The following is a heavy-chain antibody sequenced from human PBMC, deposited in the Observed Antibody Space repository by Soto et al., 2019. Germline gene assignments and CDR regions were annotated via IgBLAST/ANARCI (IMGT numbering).Heavy chain of an antibody. Sequence: SETLSLTCTVSGGSISSYYWSWIRQPPGKGLEWIGYIYYSGSTNYNPSLKSRVTISVDTSKNQFSLKLSSVTAADTAIYYCSRANWYSEYWGQGTLVTVSS. CDR3: SRANWYSEY. CDR1: GGSISSYY. J-gene: IGHJ4*02. D-gene: IGHD7-27*01. V-gene: IGHV4-59*08. CDR2: IYYSGST.